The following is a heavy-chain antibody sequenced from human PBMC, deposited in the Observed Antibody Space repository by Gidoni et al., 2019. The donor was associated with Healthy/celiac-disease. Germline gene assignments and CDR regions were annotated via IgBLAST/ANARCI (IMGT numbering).Heavy chain of an antibody. D-gene: IGHD3-22*01. V-gene: IGHV4-39*01. Sequence: EWIGSIYYSGSTYYNPSLKSRVTISVDTSKNQFSLKLSSVTAADTAVYYCARTGPRLIKGFTTSYWGQGTLVTVSS. J-gene: IGHJ4*02. CDR3: ARTGPRLIKGFTTSY. CDR2: IYYSGST.